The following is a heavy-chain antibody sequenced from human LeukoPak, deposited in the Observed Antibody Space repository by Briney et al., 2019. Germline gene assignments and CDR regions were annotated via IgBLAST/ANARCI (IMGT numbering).Heavy chain of an antibody. V-gene: IGHV1-69*13. CDR1: GGTFSSYA. CDR2: IIPVFGTA. D-gene: IGHD6-13*01. J-gene: IGHJ6*02. CDR3: ARVAYVQLDYYYYGMDV. Sequence: SVKVSCKASGGTFSSYAISWVRQAPGQGLEWMGGIIPVFGTANYAQKFQGRVTITADESTSTAYMELSSLRSEDTAVYYCARVAYVQLDYYYYGMDVWGQGTTVTVSS.